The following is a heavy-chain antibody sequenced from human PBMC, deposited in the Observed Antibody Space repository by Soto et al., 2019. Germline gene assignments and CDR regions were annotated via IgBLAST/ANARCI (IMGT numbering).Heavy chain of an antibody. CDR2: ISGSGGST. J-gene: IGHJ6*02. D-gene: IGHD5-18*01. Sequence: EVQLLESGGGLVQPGGSLILSCAASGFTFSSYAMSWVRQAPGKGLEWVSGISGSGGSTYYADSVKGRFTISRDNSKNTLYLQTYSLRAEDTAVYYCAKERGYNYGYDAMDVWGQGPTVTVSS. CDR3: AKERGYNYGYDAMDV. V-gene: IGHV3-23*01. CDR1: GFTFSSYA.